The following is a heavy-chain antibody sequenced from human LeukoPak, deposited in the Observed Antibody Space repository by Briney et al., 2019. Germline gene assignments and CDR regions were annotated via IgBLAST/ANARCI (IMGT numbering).Heavy chain of an antibody. Sequence: SETLSLTCAVYGGSFSGYYWSWIRQPPGKGLEWIGEINHSGSTNYNPSLKSRVTLSVDTSKTQFSLNLSSVTAADTAVYYCAREDSGSYYNYYYFYMDVWGKGTTVTISS. D-gene: IGHD3-10*01. V-gene: IGHV4-34*01. CDR3: AREDSGSYYNYYYFYMDV. CDR1: GGSFSGYY. CDR2: INHSGST. J-gene: IGHJ6*03.